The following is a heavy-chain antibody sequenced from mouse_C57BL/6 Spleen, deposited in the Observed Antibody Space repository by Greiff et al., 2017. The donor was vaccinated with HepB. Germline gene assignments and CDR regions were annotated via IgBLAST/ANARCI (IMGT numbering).Heavy chain of an antibody. CDR3: ARSYYYGSSRYFDY. Sequence: QVQLQQPGAELVKPGASVKMSCKASGYTFTSYWITWVKPRPGQGLEWIGDIYPGSGSTNYNEKFKSKATLTVDTSSSTAYMQLSSLTSEDSAVYYCARSYYYGSSRYFDYWGQGTTLTVSS. CDR2: IYPGSGST. V-gene: IGHV1-55*01. J-gene: IGHJ2*01. CDR1: GYTFTSYW. D-gene: IGHD1-1*01.